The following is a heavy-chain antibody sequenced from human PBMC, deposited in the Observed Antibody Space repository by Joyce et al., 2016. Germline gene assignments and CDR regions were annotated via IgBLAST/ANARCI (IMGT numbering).Heavy chain of an antibody. CDR1: GFSFSQFS. D-gene: IGHD4-17*01. V-gene: IGHV3-30-3*01. J-gene: IGHJ5*02. CDR3: AGGDTVTRLGNWFDP. CDR2: ISSDGSNK. Sequence: LTLSCAASGFSFSQFSMVWIRQAPGKGLEWAAVISSDGSNKYYTDSAKGRFIITRDNSKNSLNLQMTGLRSDDTGVYYCAGGDTVTRLGNWFDPWGRGTLVTVSS.